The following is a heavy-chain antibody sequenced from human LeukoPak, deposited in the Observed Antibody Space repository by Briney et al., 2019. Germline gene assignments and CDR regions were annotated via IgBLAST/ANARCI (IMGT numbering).Heavy chain of an antibody. D-gene: IGHD3-10*01. V-gene: IGHV4-39*02. CDR1: GRFISIRDYY. CDR3: ASRQDYLPNSIEP. J-gene: IGHJ5*02. CDR2: IYYSGTT. Sequence: SETLSLTCTVCGRFISIRDYYCPWIRQPPGKGLEWIGTIYYSGTTFYNSSLKSRVTISVDTSKNHFSLKLSSVTAADTAVYHCASRQDYLPNSIEPWGQGNLVTVSS.